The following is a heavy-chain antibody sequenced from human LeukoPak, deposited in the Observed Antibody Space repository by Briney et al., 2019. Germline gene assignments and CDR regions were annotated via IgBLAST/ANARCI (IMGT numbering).Heavy chain of an antibody. D-gene: IGHD4-17*01. CDR3: ARVPPTRRWFDP. V-gene: IGHV4-34*01. CDR1: GGSFSGYY. CDR2: INHSGST. J-gene: IGHJ5*02. Sequence: SETLSLTCAVYGGSFSGYYWSGIRAPPGKGLEWVGEINHSGSTNYNPSLKSRVTISVDTSKNQVSLKLSSVTAADTAVYYCARVPPTRRWFDPWGQGTLVTVSS.